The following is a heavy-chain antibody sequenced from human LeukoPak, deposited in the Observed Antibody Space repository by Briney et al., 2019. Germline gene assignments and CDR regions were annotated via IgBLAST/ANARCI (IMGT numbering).Heavy chain of an antibody. CDR2: IYTSGST. CDR3: AGSGYSLDAFDI. D-gene: IGHD3-3*01. V-gene: IGHV4-4*07. Sequence: PSEALSLTCTVSGGSISSYYWSWIRQPAGKGLEWIGRIYTSGSTNYNPSLKSRVTISVDKSKNQFSLKLSSVTAAGTAVYYCAGSGYSLDAFDIWGQGTMVTVSS. J-gene: IGHJ3*02. CDR1: GGSISSYY.